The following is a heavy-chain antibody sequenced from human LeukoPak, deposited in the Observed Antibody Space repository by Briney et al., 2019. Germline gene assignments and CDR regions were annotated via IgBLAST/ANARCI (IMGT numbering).Heavy chain of an antibody. D-gene: IGHD2-15*01. Sequence: GGSLRLSCAASGFTFSSYAMHWVRQAPGKGLEWVAVISYDGSNKYYADSVKGRFTISGDNSKNTLYLQMNSLRAEDTAVYYCARDSIVVVVAATELDYWGQGTLVTVSS. CDR3: ARDSIVVVVAATELDY. J-gene: IGHJ4*02. CDR1: GFTFSSYA. V-gene: IGHV3-30*04. CDR2: ISYDGSNK.